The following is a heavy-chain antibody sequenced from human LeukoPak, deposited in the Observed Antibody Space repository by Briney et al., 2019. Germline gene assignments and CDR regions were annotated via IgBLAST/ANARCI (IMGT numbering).Heavy chain of an antibody. CDR3: ARVWGCSSTSCYEGTFDY. CDR1: GFTFGSYA. J-gene: IGHJ4*02. CDR2: ISYDGSNK. D-gene: IGHD2-2*01. V-gene: IGHV3-30*04. Sequence: GRSLRLSCAASGFTFGSYAMHWVRQAPGKGLAWVAVISYDGSNKYYADSVKGRFTISRDNSKNTLYLQMNSLRAEDTAVYYCARVWGCSSTSCYEGTFDYWGQGTLVTVSS.